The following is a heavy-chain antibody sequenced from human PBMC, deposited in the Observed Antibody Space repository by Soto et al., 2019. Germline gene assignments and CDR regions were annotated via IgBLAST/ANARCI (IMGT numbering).Heavy chain of an antibody. J-gene: IGHJ5*02. V-gene: IGHV4-39*01. CDR2: IYYSGST. Sequence: SETLSLTCTVSGGSISSSSYYWGWIRQPPGKGLEWIGSIYYSGSTYYNPSLKSRVTISVDTSKNQFSLKLSSVTAADTAVYYCARQRSGFGEKSLNWFDPWGQGTLVTVSS. D-gene: IGHD3-10*01. CDR1: GGSISSSSYY. CDR3: ARQRSGFGEKSLNWFDP.